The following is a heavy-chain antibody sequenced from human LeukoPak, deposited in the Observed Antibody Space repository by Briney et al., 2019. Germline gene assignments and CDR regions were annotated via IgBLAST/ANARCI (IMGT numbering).Heavy chain of an antibody. J-gene: IGHJ4*02. CDR2: IKGDGIST. V-gene: IGHV3-74*01. D-gene: IGHD3-3*01. CDR1: GFTFSSYS. Sequence: GGSLRLSCAASGFTFSSYSMHWVRHAPGQGLVWVSRIKGDGISTNYADSVKGRFTISRDIAKNTLYLQMNSLRAEDTGVYYCAKDHYWSIDYWGRGTLVTVSS. CDR3: AKDHYWSIDY.